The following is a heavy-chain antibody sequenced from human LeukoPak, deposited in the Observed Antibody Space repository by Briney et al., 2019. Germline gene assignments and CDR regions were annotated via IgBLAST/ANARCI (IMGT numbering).Heavy chain of an antibody. V-gene: IGHV3-21*01. CDR2: ISSSSSYI. CDR1: GFTFSSYS. Sequence: GRSLRLSCAASGFTFSSYSMNWVRQAPGKGLEWVSSISSSSSYIYYADSVKGRFTISRDNAKNSLYLQMNSLRAEDTAVYYCAREDYDSSGYYRPYYFDYWGQGTLVTVSS. D-gene: IGHD3-22*01. J-gene: IGHJ4*02. CDR3: AREDYDSSGYYRPYYFDY.